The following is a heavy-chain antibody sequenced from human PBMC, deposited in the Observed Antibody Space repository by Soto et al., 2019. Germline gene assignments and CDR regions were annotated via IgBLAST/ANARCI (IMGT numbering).Heavy chain of an antibody. CDR2: IYYSGST. CDR1: GGSISSGGYY. D-gene: IGHD6-13*01. Sequence: QVQLQESGPGLVKPSQTLSLTCTVSGGSISSGGYYWSWIRQHPGKGLEWIGYIYYSGSTYYNPSRKSRVTIXVXTXXNQFSLKLSSVTAADTAVYYCASSFGVAAAGPFDYWGQGTLVTVSS. CDR3: ASSFGVAAAGPFDY. J-gene: IGHJ4*02. V-gene: IGHV4-31*03.